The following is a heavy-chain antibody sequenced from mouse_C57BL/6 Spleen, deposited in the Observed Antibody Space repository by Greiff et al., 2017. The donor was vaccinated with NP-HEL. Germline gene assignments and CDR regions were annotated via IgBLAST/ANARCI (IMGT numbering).Heavy chain of an antibody. D-gene: IGHD2-3*01. CDR3: ARNDGYYEGAMDY. V-gene: IGHV1-52*01. Sequence: VQLQQPGAELVRPGSSVKLSCKASGYTFTSYWMHWVKQRPIQGLEWIGNIDPSDSETHYNQKFKDKATLTVDKSSSTAYMQLSSLTSEDSAVYYCARNDGYYEGAMDYWGQGTSVTVSS. CDR2: IDPSDSET. J-gene: IGHJ4*01. CDR1: GYTFTSYW.